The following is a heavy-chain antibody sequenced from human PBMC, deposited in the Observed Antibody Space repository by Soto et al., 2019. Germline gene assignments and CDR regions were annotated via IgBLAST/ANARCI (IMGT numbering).Heavy chain of an antibody. V-gene: IGHV4-4*02. Sequence: QVRLQESGPGLVEPSGTLSLTCAVSGGSIYTDDWWTWVRQTPGKGLEWIGEVHQFVGTNYNPSLRSRVTISIHKYKNQSSLALISVTAADTAVYYCANCGGLNFPRLYWGPGTLVTVSS. D-gene: IGHD2-21*01. CDR1: GGSIYTDDW. J-gene: IGHJ4*02. CDR3: ANCGGLNFPRLY. CDR2: VHQFVGT.